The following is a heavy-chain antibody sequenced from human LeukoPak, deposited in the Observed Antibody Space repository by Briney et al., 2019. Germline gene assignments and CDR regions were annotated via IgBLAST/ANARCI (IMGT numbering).Heavy chain of an antibody. CDR1: GFTFNNAW. CDR3: ATGRIWFGEWY. D-gene: IGHD3-10*01. J-gene: IGHJ4*02. Sequence: GGSLRLSCAASGFTFNNAWMNWVRQVPGKGLEWVGRIKSKTDGGTTDHAAPVKGRFTISRDDSKSTLYLQMNSLNTEDTAIYYCATGRIWFGEWYWGQGTLVTVSS. V-gene: IGHV3-15*07. CDR2: IKSKTDGGTT.